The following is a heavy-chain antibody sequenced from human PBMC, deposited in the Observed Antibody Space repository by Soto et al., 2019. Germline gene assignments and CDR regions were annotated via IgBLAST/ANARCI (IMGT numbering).Heavy chain of an antibody. CDR3: ASVGELPVWFDP. CDR2: ISYTGST. Sequence: QVHLQESGPGLVKPSETLSLTCTVSGDSISSYYWSWIRQPPGKGLEWVGYISYTGSTTYNPALESRATISLHTSKNQVSLSLSSVTVADTAMYYCASVGELPVWFDPWGRGTLVTVSS. V-gene: IGHV4-59*13. J-gene: IGHJ5*02. CDR1: GDSISSYY. D-gene: IGHD3-10*01.